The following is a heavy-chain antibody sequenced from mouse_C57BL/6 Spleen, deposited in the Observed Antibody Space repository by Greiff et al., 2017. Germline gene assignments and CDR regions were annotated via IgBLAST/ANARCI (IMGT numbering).Heavy chain of an antibody. D-gene: IGHD1-1*01. J-gene: IGHJ2*01. CDR3: TTYYYGSSPYYCDY. CDR2: IDPEDGDT. Sequence: EVQLQQSGAELVRPGASVKLSCTASGFNIKDYYMHWVKQRPEQGLEWIGRIDPEDGDTEYAPKFPGKATLTADPSSNTAYLQLSSLTSEDTADYYCTTYYYGSSPYYCDYWGQGTTLTVSS. CDR1: GFNIKDYY. V-gene: IGHV14-1*01.